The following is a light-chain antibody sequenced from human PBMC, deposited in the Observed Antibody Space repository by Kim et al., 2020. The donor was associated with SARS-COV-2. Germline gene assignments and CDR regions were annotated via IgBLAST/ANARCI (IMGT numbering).Light chain of an antibody. J-gene: IGLJ3*02. CDR2: DVS. V-gene: IGLV2-14*03. CDR1: RSDVGGYNY. Sequence: GQWITIACTGTRSDVGGYNYVSWYQQLPGKAPKLMIYDVSKRPSGVSNRFSGSKSGNTASLTISGLQAEDEADYYCSSYTTSNSWVFGGGTQLTVL. CDR3: SSYTTSNSWV.